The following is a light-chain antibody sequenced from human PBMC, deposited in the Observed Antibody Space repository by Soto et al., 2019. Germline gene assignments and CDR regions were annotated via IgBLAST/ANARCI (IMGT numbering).Light chain of an antibody. CDR1: QGVSNY. J-gene: IGKJ5*01. CDR3: HQRFNWPPT. V-gene: IGKV3-11*01. CDR2: DAS. Sequence: EVVLTQSPATLSFSPGERVTLSCRASQGVSNYLACYQQKRCQAPRLVIYDASTRATGIPVRFSGSGSGTDFTLTISSLEPEDFALYYCHQRFNWPPTFGPWTRLDIK.